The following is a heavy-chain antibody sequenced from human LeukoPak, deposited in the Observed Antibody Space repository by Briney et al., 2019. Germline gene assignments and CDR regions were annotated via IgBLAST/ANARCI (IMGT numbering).Heavy chain of an antibody. D-gene: IGHD3-22*01. J-gene: IGHJ4*02. CDR3: ARGGPAIRRGYLGS. V-gene: IGHV4-34*01. CDR1: GGSFSGYY. Sequence: SETLSLTCAVYGGSFSGYYWSWIRQPPGKGLEWIGEINHSGSTNYNPSLKSRVTISVDTSKNQFSLKLSSVTAADTAVYYCARGGPAIRRGYLGSWGQGTLVTVSS. CDR2: INHSGST.